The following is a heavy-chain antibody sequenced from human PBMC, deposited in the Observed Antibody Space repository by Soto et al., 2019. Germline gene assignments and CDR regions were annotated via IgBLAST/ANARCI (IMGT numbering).Heavy chain of an antibody. J-gene: IGHJ6*02. D-gene: IGHD4-17*01. CDR3: ASLFYGGNSHGYYYYGMDV. V-gene: IGHV1-69*13. CDR2: IIPIFGTA. CDR1: GGTFSSYA. Sequence: VASVKVSCKASGGTFSSYAISWVRQAPGQGLEWMGGIIPIFGTANYAQKFQGRVTITADESTSTAYMELSSLRSEDTAVYYCASLFYGGNSHGYYYYGMDVWGQGTTVTVSS.